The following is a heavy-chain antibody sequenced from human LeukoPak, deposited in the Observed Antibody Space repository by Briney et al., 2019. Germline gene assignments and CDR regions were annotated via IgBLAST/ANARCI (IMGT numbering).Heavy chain of an antibody. Sequence: GGSLRLSCAASGFTFSSYGMPWVRQAPGKGLEWVAVIWYDGSNKYYADSVKGRFTISRDNSKNTLYLQMSSLRAEDTAVYYCARGGRLLWFGELSPDAFDIWGQGTMVTVSS. J-gene: IGHJ3*02. CDR2: IWYDGSNK. CDR3: ARGGRLLWFGELSPDAFDI. D-gene: IGHD3-10*01. CDR1: GFTFSSYG. V-gene: IGHV3-33*01.